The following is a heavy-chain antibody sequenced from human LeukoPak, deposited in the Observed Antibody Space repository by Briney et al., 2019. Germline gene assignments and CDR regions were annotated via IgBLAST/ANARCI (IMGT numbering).Heavy chain of an antibody. Sequence: GGPLRLSCAASGFTFSNAWMSWVRQAPGKGLEWVANIKQDGSEKYYVDSVKGRFTISRDNAKNSLYLQMNSLRAEDTAMYYCARDSAGNDYWGQGTLVTVSS. CDR3: ARDSAGNDY. D-gene: IGHD6-13*01. V-gene: IGHV3-7*01. J-gene: IGHJ4*02. CDR2: IKQDGSEK. CDR1: GFTFSNAW.